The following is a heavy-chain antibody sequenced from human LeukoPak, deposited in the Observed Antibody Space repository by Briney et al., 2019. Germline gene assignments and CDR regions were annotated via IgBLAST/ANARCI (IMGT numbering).Heavy chain of an antibody. CDR2: IWYDGSNK. V-gene: IGHV3-33*01. CDR3: ARDPGYCSDNLCYYFDY. CDR1: GFTFSSYG. D-gene: IGHD2-8*01. J-gene: IGHJ4*02. Sequence: GGSLRLSCAASGFTFSSYGMHWVRQAPGKGLEWVAVIWYDGSNKYYADSVKGRFTISRDNSKNTLYLQMGGLRAEDMAVYYCARDPGYCSDNLCYYFDYCGQGTLVTVSS.